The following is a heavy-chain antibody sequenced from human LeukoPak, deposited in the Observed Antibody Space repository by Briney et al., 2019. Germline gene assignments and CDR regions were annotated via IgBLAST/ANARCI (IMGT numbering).Heavy chain of an antibody. V-gene: IGHV3-48*04. J-gene: IGHJ4*02. Sequence: PGGSLRLSCAASGFTFSNYNLNWVRQAPGKGLEWVSYISTSSGTVFYADSVKGRFTISRDNAKNSLYLQMNSLRAEDTAVYYCARGGDPDYWGQGTQVTVSS. CDR2: ISTSSGTV. CDR3: ARGGDPDY. CDR1: GFTFSNYN. D-gene: IGHD2-21*02.